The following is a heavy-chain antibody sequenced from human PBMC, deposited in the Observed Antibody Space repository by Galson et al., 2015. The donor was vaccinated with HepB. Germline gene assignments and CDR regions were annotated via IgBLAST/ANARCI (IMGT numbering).Heavy chain of an antibody. CDR1: GGSFNSFI. CDR2: IIPFPGIA. Sequence: SVKVSCKAPGGSFNSFIFSWVRQAPGQGLESMGRIIPFPGIANYAQKSQGRVTITADKSTSTVYMELSNLRSEDTAIYYCARGVGRYGMDVWGQGTTVTV. CDR3: ARGVGRYGMDV. D-gene: IGHD1-26*01. J-gene: IGHJ6*02. V-gene: IGHV1-69*02.